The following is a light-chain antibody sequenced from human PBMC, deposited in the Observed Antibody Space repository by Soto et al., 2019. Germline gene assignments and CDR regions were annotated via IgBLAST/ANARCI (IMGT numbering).Light chain of an antibody. J-gene: IGLJ1*01. CDR3: SSYTSSSLYV. CDR1: SSDVGGYDY. Sequence: QSVLTQPASVSGSPGQSIAISCTGTSSDVGGYDYVAWYQHHPGKAPQLMIYDVSHRPSGVSNRFSGSKSGNTAPLTISGLQAEDEADYYCSSYTSSSLYVFGTGTRSPS. CDR2: DVS. V-gene: IGLV2-14*03.